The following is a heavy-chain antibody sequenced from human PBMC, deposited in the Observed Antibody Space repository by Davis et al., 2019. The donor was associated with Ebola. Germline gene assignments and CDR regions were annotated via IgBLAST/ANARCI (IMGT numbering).Heavy chain of an antibody. CDR3: ARSGYYYYYYGMDV. J-gene: IGHJ6*02. CDR1: AGTFSSYA. V-gene: IGHV1-69*06. Sequence: SVTVSCKASAGTFSSYAISWVRQAPGQGLEWMGGIIPIFGTANYAQKFQGRVTITADKSTSTAYMELSSLRSEDTAVYYCARSGYYYYYYGMDVWGQGTTVTVSS. CDR2: IIPIFGTA. D-gene: IGHD3-3*01.